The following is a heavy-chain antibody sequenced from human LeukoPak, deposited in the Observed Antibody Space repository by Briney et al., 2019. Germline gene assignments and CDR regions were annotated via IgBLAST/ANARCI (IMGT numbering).Heavy chain of an antibody. J-gene: IGHJ4*02. CDR3: ARATYMTTVTLDY. V-gene: IGHV3-30-3*01. Sequence: GGSLRLSCAASGFTFSSYAMHWVRQAPGKGLEWVAVISYDGSNKYYADSVKGRFTISRDNAKNSLYLQMTSLRDEDTAVYYCARATYMTTVTLDYWGQGTLVTVSS. CDR1: GFTFSSYA. D-gene: IGHD4-17*01. CDR2: ISYDGSNK.